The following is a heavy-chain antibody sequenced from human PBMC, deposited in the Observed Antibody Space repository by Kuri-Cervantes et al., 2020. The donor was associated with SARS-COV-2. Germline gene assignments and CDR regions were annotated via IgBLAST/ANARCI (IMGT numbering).Heavy chain of an antibody. Sequence: GESLKISCAASGFTFSSYSMNWVRQAPGKGLEWVSSISSSSSYIYYADPVKGRFTISRDNAKNSLYLQMNSLRAEDTAVYYCARGQLWFDYWGQGTLVTVSS. D-gene: IGHD5-18*01. J-gene: IGHJ4*02. CDR2: ISSSSSYI. CDR1: GFTFSSYS. CDR3: ARGQLWFDY. V-gene: IGHV3-21*01.